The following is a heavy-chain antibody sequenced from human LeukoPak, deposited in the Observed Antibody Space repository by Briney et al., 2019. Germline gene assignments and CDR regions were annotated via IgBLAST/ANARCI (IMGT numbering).Heavy chain of an antibody. J-gene: IGHJ4*02. CDR1: GVSFNDYY. Sequence: SETLSLTCTVSGVSFNDYYWSWIRQPPGKGLEWIGYTYYNVITKYNPSLKTRVPISVDTSTNQFCLQMNALTAADTAVYYCARDVTRRSGCYWFDYWGQGTLVTVSS. CDR3: ARDVTRRSGCYWFDY. D-gene: IGHD1-26*01. V-gene: IGHV4-59*13. CDR2: TYYNVIT.